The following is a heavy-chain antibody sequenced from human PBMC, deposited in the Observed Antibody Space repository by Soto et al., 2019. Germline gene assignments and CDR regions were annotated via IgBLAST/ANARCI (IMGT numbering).Heavy chain of an antibody. Sequence: PSETLSLTCAVSGYSISSGYYWGWIRQPPGKGLEGIGSIRHSGTTDYNPSLKGRVTMSVDTSKNHFSLKLSSVTAADTAVYYCARVNWVVDYWGQGTLVTVSS. J-gene: IGHJ4*02. CDR1: GYSISSGYY. CDR2: IRHSGTT. CDR3: ARVNWVVDY. V-gene: IGHV4-38-2*01. D-gene: IGHD7-27*01.